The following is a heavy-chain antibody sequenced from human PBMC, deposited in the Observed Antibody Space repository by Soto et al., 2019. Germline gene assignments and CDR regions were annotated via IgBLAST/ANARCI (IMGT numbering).Heavy chain of an antibody. Sequence: SETLSLTCTVSGGSISSGGYYWSWIRQHPGKGLEWIGYIYYSGSTYYNPSLKSRVTISVDTSKNQFSLKLSSVTAADTAVYYCARGYYYDSSGYFRPYYFDYWGQGTPVTVSS. CDR1: GGSISSGGYY. CDR3: ARGYYYDSSGYFRPYYFDY. J-gene: IGHJ4*02. CDR2: IYYSGST. V-gene: IGHV4-31*03. D-gene: IGHD3-22*01.